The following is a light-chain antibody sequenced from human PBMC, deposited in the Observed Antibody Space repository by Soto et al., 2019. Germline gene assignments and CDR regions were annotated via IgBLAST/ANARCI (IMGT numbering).Light chain of an antibody. CDR1: QSVLYSSNNKNY. Sequence: DIVMTQSPDSLAVSLGERATINCKSSQSVLYSSNNKNYLAWYQHKPGQPPKLLIYWASNRESGVPDRFSGSGSGTDFTLTISSLQAEDVAVYYCQQYYGYPPTFCPGTKVDI. J-gene: IGKJ3*01. CDR3: QQYYGYPPT. V-gene: IGKV4-1*01. CDR2: WAS.